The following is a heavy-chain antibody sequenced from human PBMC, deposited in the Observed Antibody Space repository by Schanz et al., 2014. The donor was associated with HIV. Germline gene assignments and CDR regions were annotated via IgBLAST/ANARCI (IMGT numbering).Heavy chain of an antibody. CDR2: ISYDGNNQ. CDR1: GFTFGSYG. D-gene: IGHD3-10*01. CDR3: AKDRLVWFGEFNGLDV. J-gene: IGHJ6*02. Sequence: QVQLVESGGGVVQPGRSLRLSCVASGFTFGSYGMHWARQTPDKGLEWVAVISYDGNNQYYSDSVKGRFIISRDNLRNTLYLQMNSLRGEDTALYYCAKDRLVWFGEFNGLDVWGQGTTVIVSS. V-gene: IGHV3-30*18.